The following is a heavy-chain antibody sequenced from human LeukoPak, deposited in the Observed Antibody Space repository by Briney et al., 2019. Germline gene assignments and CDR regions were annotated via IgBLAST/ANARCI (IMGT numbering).Heavy chain of an antibody. CDR1: GFTFSWNG. D-gene: IGHD6-13*01. J-gene: IGHJ4*01. CDR2: IWNDGNNK. Sequence: PGRSLRLSCAASGFTFSWNGMHWVRQAPGKGLEWVAVIWNDGNNKYYADSVKGRFTVSRDNSNNMLYLQMNSLRPEDTAVYYCAKETGYSSPDYWGHGTLVTVSS. V-gene: IGHV3-33*06. CDR3: AKETGYSSPDY.